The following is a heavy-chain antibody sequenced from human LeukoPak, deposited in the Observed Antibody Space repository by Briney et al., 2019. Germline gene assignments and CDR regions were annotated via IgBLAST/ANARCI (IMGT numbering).Heavy chain of an antibody. CDR3: ARDRESSGNYYLYFDY. D-gene: IGHD1-26*01. CDR2: ISGSGGST. V-gene: IGHV3-23*01. Sequence: PGGSLRLSCAASGFTFSSYAMRWVRQAPGKGLEWVSGISGSGGSTYYADSVKGRFTISRDNSKNTLYLQMHSLRAEDTAIYYCARDRESSGNYYLYFDYWGQGTLVTVSS. CDR1: GFTFSSYA. J-gene: IGHJ4*02.